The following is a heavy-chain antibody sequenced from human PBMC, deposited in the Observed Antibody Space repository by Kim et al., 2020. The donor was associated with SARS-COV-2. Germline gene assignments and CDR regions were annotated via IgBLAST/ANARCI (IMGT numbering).Heavy chain of an antibody. CDR2: IIPIFGTA. CDR1: GGTFSSYA. Sequence: SVKVSCKASGGTFSSYAISWVRQAPGQGLEWMGGIIPIFGTANYAQKFQGRVTITADESTSTAYMELSSLRSEDTAVYYCARDLGYCTNGVCPIVGYYYYGMDVWGQGTTVTVSS. CDR3: ARDLGYCTNGVCPIVGYYYYGMDV. D-gene: IGHD2-8*01. J-gene: IGHJ6*02. V-gene: IGHV1-69*13.